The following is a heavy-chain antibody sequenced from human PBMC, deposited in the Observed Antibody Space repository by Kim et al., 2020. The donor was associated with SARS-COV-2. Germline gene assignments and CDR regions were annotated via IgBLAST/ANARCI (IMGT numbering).Heavy chain of an antibody. CDR3: ARGHQWLLKD. V-gene: IGHV3-43*02. CDR1: GFTFDDYA. J-gene: IGHJ4*02. CDR2: ISHDGDEI. D-gene: IGHD6-19*01. Sequence: GGSLRLSCAASGFTFDDYAIHWVRQVPGKGLEWVSLISHDGDEIRYTDSVQGRFTISRDNSRQSVYLQMNSLRSEDTALYYCARGHQWLLKDWCQGTQVTVHS.